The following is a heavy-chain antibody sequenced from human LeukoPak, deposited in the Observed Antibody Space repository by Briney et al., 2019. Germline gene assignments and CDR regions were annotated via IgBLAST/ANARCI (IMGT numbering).Heavy chain of an antibody. Sequence: SETLSLTCAVYGGSFSGYYWTWIRQAPGKGLEWIGEVNPSGRISYNPSLKSRLTISVDASKNQFSLNLRSLTAADTAVYYCARGRQEVSMIVVVMTAVSYYLDVWGKGTTVTVS. CDR3: ARGRQEVSMIVVVMTAVSYYLDV. V-gene: IGHV4-34*01. J-gene: IGHJ6*03. CDR1: GGSFSGYY. CDR2: VNPSGRI. D-gene: IGHD3-22*01.